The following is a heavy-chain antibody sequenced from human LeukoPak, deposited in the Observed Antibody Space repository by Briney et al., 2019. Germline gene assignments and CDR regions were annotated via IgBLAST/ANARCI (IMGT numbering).Heavy chain of an antibody. D-gene: IGHD6-13*01. CDR2: IYYSGST. V-gene: IGHV4-59*01. CDR3: ARSVRQAGQYSSSWLDY. J-gene: IGHJ4*02. CDR1: GGSISSYY. Sequence: SETLSLTCTVSGGSISSYYRSWIRQPPGKGLEWIGYIYYSGSTNYNPSLKSRVTISVDTSKNQFSLKLSSVTAADTAVYYCARSVRQAGQYSSSWLDYWGQGTLVTVSS.